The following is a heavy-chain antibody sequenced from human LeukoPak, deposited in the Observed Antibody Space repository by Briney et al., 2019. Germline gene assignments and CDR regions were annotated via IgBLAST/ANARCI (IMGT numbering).Heavy chain of an antibody. CDR3: ATGAFGGPA. CDR1: GGSINNYY. D-gene: IGHD4-23*01. Sequence: SETLSLTCTVSGGSINNYYWSWIRQPAGKGLEWIGRVYSSGITNYNPSLKSRVTMSVDTSKNQFSLKLTSVTAADTAVYYCATGAFGGPAWGQGTLVTVSS. J-gene: IGHJ5*02. CDR2: VYSSGIT. V-gene: IGHV4-4*07.